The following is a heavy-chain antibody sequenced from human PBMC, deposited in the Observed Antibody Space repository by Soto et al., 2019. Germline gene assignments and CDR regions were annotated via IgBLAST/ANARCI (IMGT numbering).Heavy chain of an antibody. CDR3: VRGPPGWWLAY. D-gene: IGHD2-21*01. V-gene: IGHV4-59*01. Sequence: QVQLQESGPGLVKPSETLSLTCSVSGDSISRYYWGWIRKPPGKGLEWLGYIYETGESNYSPSLNGLVTMSADTYTNLFSLTLTSVTDADTAVYYCVRGPPGWWLAYWGQGTLVTVSS. J-gene: IGHJ4*02. CDR2: IYETGES. CDR1: GDSISRYY.